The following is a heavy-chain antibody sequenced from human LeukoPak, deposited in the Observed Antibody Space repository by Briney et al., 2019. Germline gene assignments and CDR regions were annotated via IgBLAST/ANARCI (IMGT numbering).Heavy chain of an antibody. CDR3: AREGNYHYGMGV. Sequence: PGGSLRLSCAASGFTFNTYAMTWVRQAPGKGLEWVSAIRGDGATRFYADSVKGRFTVSRDNSKNTVYLQMNSLRAEDTAVYYCAREGNYHYGMGVWGQGTTVTVSS. CDR2: IRGDGATR. CDR1: GFTFNTYA. J-gene: IGHJ6*02. V-gene: IGHV3-23*01.